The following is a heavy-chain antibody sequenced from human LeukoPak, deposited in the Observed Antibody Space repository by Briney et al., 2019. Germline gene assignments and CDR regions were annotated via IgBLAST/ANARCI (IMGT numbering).Heavy chain of an antibody. J-gene: IGHJ4*02. CDR3: ARVSGSGSYFPFDY. CDR1: GGSFSNNG. CDR2: VIPLFGAV. D-gene: IGHD1-26*01. Sequence: SVKVSCKASGGSFSNNGISWVRQAPGQGLEWMGGVIPLFGAVNYAQKFQGRVTMTTDESASTAYMDLRSLRSEDTAVYFCARVSGSGSYFPFDYWGQGTLVTVSS. V-gene: IGHV1-69*05.